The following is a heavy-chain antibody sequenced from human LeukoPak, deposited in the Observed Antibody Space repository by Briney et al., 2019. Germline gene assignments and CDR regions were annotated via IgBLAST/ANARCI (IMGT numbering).Heavy chain of an antibody. CDR2: IYSSGTT. D-gene: IGHD5-12*01. V-gene: IGHV3-53*01. J-gene: IGHJ4*02. Sequence: GGSLRLSCAASGFNVSRNYMSWVRQAPGKGLEWLSVIYSSGTTYYADSVKGRFTISRDSSKNTLYLQMNSLKADDTAVYYCATASRGYTADDFSFDYRGQGTLVTVSS. CDR3: ATASRGYTADDFSFDY. CDR1: GFNVSRNY.